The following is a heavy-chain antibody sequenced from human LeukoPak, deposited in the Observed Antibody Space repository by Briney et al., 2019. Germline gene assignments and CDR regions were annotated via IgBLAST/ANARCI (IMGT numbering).Heavy chain of an antibody. CDR3: ARLYSTSGYNWFDP. CDR1: GASFNDYY. V-gene: IGHV4-34*01. CDR2: INHSGST. D-gene: IGHD6-6*01. Sequence: PSETLSLICAVFGASFNDYYWSWIRQPPGKGLEWIGEINHSGSTNYNPSRKSRVTISVDTSRNQFSLNLSSVIAADTAVYYCARLYSTSGYNWFDPWGQGTLVTVSS. J-gene: IGHJ5*02.